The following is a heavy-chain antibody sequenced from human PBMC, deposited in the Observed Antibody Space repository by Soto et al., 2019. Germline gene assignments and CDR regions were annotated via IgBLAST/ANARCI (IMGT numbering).Heavy chain of an antibody. CDR1: GYTFTSYY. Sequence: ASVKISCKASGYTFTSYYMHRVRQPPGQRHERMGIINPSGGSTSYAQKFQGRVTMTRGTSTSTVYMELSSLRSEDKAVYYCASPRGAYGGGGCYSPYYYYGMDVWGQGTTVTVSS. CDR3: ASPRGAYGGGGCYSPYYYYGMDV. CDR2: INPSGGST. D-gene: IGHD2-21*02. V-gene: IGHV1-46*01. J-gene: IGHJ6*02.